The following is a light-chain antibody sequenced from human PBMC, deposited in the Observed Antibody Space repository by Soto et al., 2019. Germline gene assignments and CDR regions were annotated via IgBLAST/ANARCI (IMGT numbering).Light chain of an antibody. J-gene: IGKJ3*01. CDR3: QQYDNLPPGVT. CDR2: DAS. Sequence: DIQMTQSPSSLSASVGDRVTITCQASQAISNYLNWYQQKPGKAPKLLIYDASNLETGVPSRFSGSGSGTDFTFTISSLQPEDIATYYCQQYDNLPPGVTFGPGTKVDIK. V-gene: IGKV1-33*01. CDR1: QAISNY.